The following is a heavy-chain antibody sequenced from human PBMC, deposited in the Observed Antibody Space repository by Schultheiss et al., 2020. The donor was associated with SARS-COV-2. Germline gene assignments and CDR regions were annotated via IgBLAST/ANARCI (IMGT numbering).Heavy chain of an antibody. V-gene: IGHV4-31*03. CDR2: IYYSGST. CDR1: GGSISSGGYY. Sequence: SETLSLTCTVSGGSISSGGYYWSWIRQHPGKGLEWIGYIYYSGSTYYNPSLKSRVTISVDTSKNQFSLKLSSVTAADTAVYYCARALPTFQSRGPAWNWFDPWGQGTLVTVSS. CDR3: ARALPTFQSRGPAWNWFDP. D-gene: IGHD3-10*01. J-gene: IGHJ5*02.